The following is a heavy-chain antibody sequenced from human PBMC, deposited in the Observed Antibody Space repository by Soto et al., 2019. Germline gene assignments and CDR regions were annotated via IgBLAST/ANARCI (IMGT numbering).Heavy chain of an antibody. V-gene: IGHV1-18*01. CDR1: GYTFTAYG. CDR2: ISAYNGNT. D-gene: IGHD5-18*01. J-gene: IGHJ1*01. CDR3: VSESQAGDTVHFQY. Sequence: ASVKVSCKTSGYTFTAYGLSWVRQAPGQGLEWMGWISAYNGNTMYAENFQGRVTMTRDTSTSTTYMELGSLRSDDTATYFCVSESQAGDTVHFQYWGQGTLVTVSS.